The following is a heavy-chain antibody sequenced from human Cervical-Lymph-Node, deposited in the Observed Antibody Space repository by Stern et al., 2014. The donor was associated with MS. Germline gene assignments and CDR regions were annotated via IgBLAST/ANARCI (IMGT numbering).Heavy chain of an antibody. D-gene: IGHD3-9*01. Sequence: QVQLVESGPGLVKPSETLSLTCTVSGGPISSSSFYWGWIRQPPGKGLEWLGAIYYTGSTYYSPSLKSRVTIFVDSSKTHFSLKLTSVPAADTALYYCARLDLLTGYSVGGWGHGTLVTVSS. J-gene: IGHJ4*01. V-gene: IGHV4-39*01. CDR2: IYYTGST. CDR1: GGPISSSSFY. CDR3: ARLDLLTGYSVGG.